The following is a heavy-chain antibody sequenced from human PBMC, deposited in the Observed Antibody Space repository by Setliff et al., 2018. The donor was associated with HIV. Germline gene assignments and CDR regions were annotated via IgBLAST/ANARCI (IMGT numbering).Heavy chain of an antibody. V-gene: IGHV4-34*01. Sequence: SETLSLTCAVYGGSFSDYYWSWIRQPPGEGLEWIGEINHSGSTNYKASLKSRATISVDTSKNQFSLKLTSVTAADTAIYYCVRDEKRVAAGSLYYFDLWGQGTLVTVSS. D-gene: IGHD6-13*01. CDR2: INHSGST. CDR3: VRDEKRVAAGSLYYFDL. J-gene: IGHJ4*02. CDR1: GGSFSDYY.